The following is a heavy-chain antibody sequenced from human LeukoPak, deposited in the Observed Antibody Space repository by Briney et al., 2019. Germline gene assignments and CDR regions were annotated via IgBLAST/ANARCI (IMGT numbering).Heavy chain of an antibody. CDR3: AREVPPRHAFDI. J-gene: IGHJ3*02. Sequence: ASVKVSCKASGYTFTSYGISWLRQAPGQGLEWMGWISAYNGNTNYAQKLQGRVTMTTDTSTSTAYMELRSLRSDDTAVYYCAREVPPRHAFDIWGQGTMVTVSS. V-gene: IGHV1-18*01. CDR1: GYTFTSYG. CDR2: ISAYNGNT.